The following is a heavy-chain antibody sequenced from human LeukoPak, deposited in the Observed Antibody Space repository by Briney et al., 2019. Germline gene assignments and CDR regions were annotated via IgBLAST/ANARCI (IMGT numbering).Heavy chain of an antibody. J-gene: IGHJ3*01. V-gene: IGHV4-59*08. Sequence: SETLSLTCTVSGGSISSYYWSWIRQPPGKGLEWIGYIYYSGSTNYNPSLKSRVTISVDTSKNQFSLKLSSVTAADTAVYYCASVDSSGYSDAFDVWGQGTMVTVSS. CDR3: ASVDSSGYSDAFDV. CDR1: GGSISSYY. CDR2: IYYSGST. D-gene: IGHD3-22*01.